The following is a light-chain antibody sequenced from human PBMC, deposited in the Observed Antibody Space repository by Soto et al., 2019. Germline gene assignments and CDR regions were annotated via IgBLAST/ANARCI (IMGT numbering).Light chain of an antibody. Sequence: ALTQPASVSGSPGQSIAISCTGTSSDVGSGDVVSWYQHYPGKAPQLIIYEGFKRPSGVSSRFSGSKSGNTASLTISGLQAEDEAEYYCCSHAGRDTYVFGTGTKVTVL. V-gene: IGLV2-23*01. CDR2: EGF. CDR3: CSHAGRDTYV. CDR1: SSDVGSGDV. J-gene: IGLJ1*01.